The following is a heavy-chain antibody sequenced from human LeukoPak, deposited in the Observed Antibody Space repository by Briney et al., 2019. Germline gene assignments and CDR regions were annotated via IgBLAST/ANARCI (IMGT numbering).Heavy chain of an antibody. J-gene: IGHJ4*01. D-gene: IGHD1-26*01. CDR3: ARGLSATARAYDY. CDR1: GFIVSDYN. V-gene: IGHV3-21*01. CDR2: IDISGTYI. Sequence: GGSLRLSCAASGFIVSDYNMNWVRQAPGKGLEWVSFIDISGTYITYADSVKGRFTISRDNAKNSLYLQMNSLRAEDTAVYYCARGLSATARAYDYWGQGTLVTVSS.